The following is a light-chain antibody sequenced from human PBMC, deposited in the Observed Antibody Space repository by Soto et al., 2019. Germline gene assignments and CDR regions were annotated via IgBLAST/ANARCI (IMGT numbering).Light chain of an antibody. Sequence: QSALTQPASVSGSPGQSITISCTGTSGDIGSYNRVSWYQQHPGKAPKLIIYEVTDRPSGVSNRFSGSKSGNTASLTISGLQAEDEAEYYCSSCTTINKRACVFGTGTKLTVL. V-gene: IGLV2-14*01. J-gene: IGLJ1*01. CDR2: EVT. CDR1: SGDIGSYNR. CDR3: SSCTTINKRACV.